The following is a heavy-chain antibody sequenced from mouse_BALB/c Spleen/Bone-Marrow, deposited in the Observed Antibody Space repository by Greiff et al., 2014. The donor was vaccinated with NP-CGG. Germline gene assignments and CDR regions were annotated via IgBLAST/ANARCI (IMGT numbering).Heavy chain of an antibody. J-gene: IGHJ4*01. D-gene: IGHD4-1*01. CDR3: ARWEYYAMDY. CDR1: GSNIKDTY. V-gene: IGHV14-3*02. CDR2: IDPANGNT. Sequence: EVQLQQSGAELVKPGASVKLSCTASGSNIKDTYMHWVKQRPGQGLEWIGRIDPANGNTRYDPKFQGKATITADTSSNTAYLQLSSLTSEDTAVYYCARWEYYAMDYWGQGTSVTVSS.